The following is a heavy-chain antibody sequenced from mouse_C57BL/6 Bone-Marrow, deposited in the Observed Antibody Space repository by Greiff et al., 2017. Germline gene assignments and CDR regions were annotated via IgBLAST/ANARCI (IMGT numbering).Heavy chain of an antibody. V-gene: IGHV1-76*01. Sequence: VQLVESGAELVRPGASVKLSCKASGYTFTDYYINWVKQRPGQGLEWIARIYPGSGNTYYNEKFKGKATLTAATSSSTAYMQLSSLTSENSAVYFCAREGYGNYKAGFAYWGQGTLVTVSA. CDR2: IYPGSGNT. CDR3: AREGYGNYKAGFAY. CDR1: GYTFTDYY. J-gene: IGHJ3*01. D-gene: IGHD2-1*01.